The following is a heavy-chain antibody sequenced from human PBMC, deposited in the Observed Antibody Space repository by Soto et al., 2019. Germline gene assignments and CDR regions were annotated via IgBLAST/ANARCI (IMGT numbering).Heavy chain of an antibody. J-gene: IGHJ3*02. V-gene: IGHV3-53*04. Sequence: EVQLVESGGGLVQPGGSLRLSCVASGFSVSATKYMNWLRQAPDKGLEWVSVIYSGGTYYYADSVKGRFTISRHDSKNTLYLQMDSLRPEDTAVYFYARANDRNAFDMWGQGTMVTVSS. CDR2: IYSGGTY. CDR1: GFSVSATKY. CDR3: ARANDRNAFDM.